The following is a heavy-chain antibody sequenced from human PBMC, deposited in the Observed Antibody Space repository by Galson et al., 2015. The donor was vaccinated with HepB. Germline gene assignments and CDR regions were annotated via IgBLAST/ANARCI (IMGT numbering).Heavy chain of an antibody. J-gene: IGHJ4*02. V-gene: IGHV3-23*01. CDR2: ISGGRGST. D-gene: IGHD3-22*01. CDR1: GFTFRNYA. Sequence: SLRLSCAASGFTFRNYAMTWVRQAPGKGLYWVSAISGGRGSTYYADSVKGRFTISRDNSKNTLYLQMNSLRAEDTAIYYCARGQYYDSSANHDSGQGTLVTVSP. CDR3: ARGQYYDSSANHD.